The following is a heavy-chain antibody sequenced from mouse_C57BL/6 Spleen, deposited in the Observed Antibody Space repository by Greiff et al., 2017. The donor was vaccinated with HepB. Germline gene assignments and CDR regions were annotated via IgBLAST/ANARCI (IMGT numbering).Heavy chain of an antibody. CDR1: GYTFTSYW. D-gene: IGHD4-1*01. V-gene: IGHV1-59*01. CDR2: IDPSDSYT. J-gene: IGHJ3*01. Sequence: VQLQQPGAELVRPGTSVKLSCKASGYTFTSYWMHWVKQRPGQGLEWIGVIDPSDSYTNYNQKFKGKATLTVDTSSSTAYMQLSSLTSEDSAVYYCARRWEAYWGQGTLVTVSA. CDR3: ARRWEAY.